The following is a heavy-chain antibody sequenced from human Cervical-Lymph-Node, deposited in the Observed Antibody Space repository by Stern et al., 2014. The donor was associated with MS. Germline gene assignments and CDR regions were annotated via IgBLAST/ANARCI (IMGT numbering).Heavy chain of an antibody. D-gene: IGHD3-3*01. Sequence: VQLVESGAEVKKPGASVKVSCKASGYTFTSSYMHLVRQAPGQGLEWLGIINPRGGSTSYAKKFQGRVTMTRDTSTSTVYMELSSLRSEDTAVYYCASLPHYDFPYGMDVWGQGTTVTVSS. V-gene: IGHV1-46*03. CDR1: GYTFTSSY. J-gene: IGHJ6*02. CDR3: ASLPHYDFPYGMDV. CDR2: INPRGGST.